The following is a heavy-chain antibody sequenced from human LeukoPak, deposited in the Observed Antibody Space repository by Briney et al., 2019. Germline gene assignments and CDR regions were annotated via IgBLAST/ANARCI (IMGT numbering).Heavy chain of an antibody. CDR1: GGPFSSHA. Sequence: SVKVSCKTSGGPFSSHAVNWVRQAPGQELEWMGRIIPILGLRNYAQRFQGRVTITADKSTSTVYMDVTSLRSEDTAVYFCARGRGSRTGSNGDYLDYWGQGTLVTVSS. J-gene: IGHJ4*02. CDR2: IIPILGLR. CDR3: ARGRGSRTGSNGDYLDY. D-gene: IGHD1-1*01. V-gene: IGHV1-69*04.